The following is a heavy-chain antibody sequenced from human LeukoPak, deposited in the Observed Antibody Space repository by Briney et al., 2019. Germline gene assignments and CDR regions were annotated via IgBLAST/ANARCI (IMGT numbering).Heavy chain of an antibody. CDR3: AKAAVTTTLYYYYYGMDV. CDR1: GFDFSSYA. V-gene: IGHV3-30*04. J-gene: IGHJ6*02. D-gene: IGHD4-17*01. CDR2: IIYDGSNK. Sequence: GGSLRLSCAASGFDFSSYAMHWVRQAPGKGLEWMAVIIYDGSNKNYADSVKGRFTISRDNSRITLYLQMNSLRAEDTAVYYCAKAAVTTTLYYYYYGMDVWGQGTTVTVSS.